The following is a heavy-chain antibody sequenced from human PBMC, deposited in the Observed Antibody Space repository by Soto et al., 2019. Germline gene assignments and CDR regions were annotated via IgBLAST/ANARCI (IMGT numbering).Heavy chain of an antibody. J-gene: IGHJ3*02. V-gene: IGHV3-7*04. CDR3: ARAMGTDGWSNHPFDI. CDR2: IKHDGSEQ. CDR1: GFTFSRDW. D-gene: IGHD6-19*01. Sequence: PGGSLRVSCAASGFTFSRDWMDWVRQAPRKGLGWVATIKHDGSEQYYVDSVKGRFIVSRDNAKNSLFLQMNGLRVEDTAVYFCARAMGTDGWSNHPFDIWGQGTMVTVS.